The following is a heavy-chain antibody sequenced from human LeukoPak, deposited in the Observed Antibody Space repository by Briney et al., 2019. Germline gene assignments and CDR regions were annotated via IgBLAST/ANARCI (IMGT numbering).Heavy chain of an antibody. V-gene: IGHV4-39*01. D-gene: IGHD2-2*01. CDR3: ARVNSAYYYYMDV. CDR1: GVSISSSNSY. CDR2: IYYSGNT. Sequence: SETLSLTCTVSGVSISSSNSYWGWIRQPPGKGLEWIGSIYYSGNTYYNASLKSQVSISIDTSKNQFSLRLTSVTAADTAVYYCARVNSAYYYYMDVWGKGTTVTVSS. J-gene: IGHJ6*03.